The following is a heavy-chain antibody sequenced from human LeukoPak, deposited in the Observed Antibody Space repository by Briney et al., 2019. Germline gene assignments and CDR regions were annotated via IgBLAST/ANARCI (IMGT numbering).Heavy chain of an antibody. CDR1: GVSISSGGYY. Sequence: SETLSLTCTVSGVSISSGGYYWSWIRQHPGKGLEWIGYIYYSGSTYYNPSLKSRVTISVDTSKNQFSLKLSSVTAADTAVYYCARVQALTTVTIYYFDYWGQGTLVTVSS. J-gene: IGHJ4*02. CDR2: IYYSGST. D-gene: IGHD4-17*01. CDR3: ARVQALTTVTIYYFDY. V-gene: IGHV4-31*03.